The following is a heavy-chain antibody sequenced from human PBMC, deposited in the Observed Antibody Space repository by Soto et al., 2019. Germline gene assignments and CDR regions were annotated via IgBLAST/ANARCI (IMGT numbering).Heavy chain of an antibody. CDR1: GGSFSGYY. CDR3: ARGRDSGFIRRYNWFDP. J-gene: IGHJ5*02. Sequence: PSETLSLTCAVYGGSFSGYYWSWIRQPPGKGLEWIGEISHSGSTNYNPSLKSRVTISVDTSKNQFSLKLSSVTAADTAVYYCARGRDSGFIRRYNWFDPWGQGTLVTVSS. D-gene: IGHD5-12*01. CDR2: ISHSGST. V-gene: IGHV4-34*01.